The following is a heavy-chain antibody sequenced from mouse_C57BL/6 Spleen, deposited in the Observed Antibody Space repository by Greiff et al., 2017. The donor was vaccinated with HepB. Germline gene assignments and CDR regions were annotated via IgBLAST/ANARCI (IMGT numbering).Heavy chain of an antibody. CDR3: AMITTGTGYAMDY. D-gene: IGHD2-4*01. CDR2: IDPNSGGT. J-gene: IGHJ4*01. CDR1: GYTFTSYW. Sequence: QVQLKQPGAELVKPGASVKLSCKASGYTFTSYWMHWVKQRPGRGLEWIGRIDPNSGGTKYNEKFKSKATLTVDKPSSTAYMQLSSLTSEDSAVYYCAMITTGTGYAMDYWGQGTSVTVSS. V-gene: IGHV1-72*01.